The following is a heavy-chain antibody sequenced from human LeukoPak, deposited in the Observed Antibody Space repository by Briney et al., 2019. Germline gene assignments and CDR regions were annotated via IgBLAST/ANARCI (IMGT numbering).Heavy chain of an antibody. CDR2: MNPNSGNT. CDR3: ARVGDFDPDCGGDCYPFDY. V-gene: IGHV1-8*01. CDR1: GYTFTSYD. J-gene: IGHJ4*02. D-gene: IGHD2-21*01. Sequence: GESLKISCKGSGYTFTSYDINWVRQATGQGLEWMGWMNPNSGNTGYAQKFQGRVTMTRNTSISTAYMELSSLRSEDTAVYYCARVGDFDPDCGGDCYPFDYWGQGTLVTVSS.